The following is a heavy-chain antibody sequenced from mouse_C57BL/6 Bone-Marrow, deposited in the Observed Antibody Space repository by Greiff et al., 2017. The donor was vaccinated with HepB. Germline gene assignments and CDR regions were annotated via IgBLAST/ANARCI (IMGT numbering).Heavy chain of an antibody. CDR1: GFTFSDYG. J-gene: IGHJ3*01. Sequence: EVKVVESGGGLVKPGGSLKLSCAASGFTFSDYGMHWVRQAPEKGLEWVAYISSGSSTIYYAATVKGRFTISTDNAKNTLFLQMTRLRSEYTAMYYCAGGFAYWGQGTLVTVSA. V-gene: IGHV5-17*01. CDR2: ISSGSSTI. CDR3: AGGFAY.